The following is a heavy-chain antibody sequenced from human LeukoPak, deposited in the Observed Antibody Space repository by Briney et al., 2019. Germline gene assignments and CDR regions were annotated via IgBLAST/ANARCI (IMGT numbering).Heavy chain of an antibody. J-gene: IGHJ4*02. D-gene: IGHD2-15*01. CDR1: GGSISSGDDY. Sequence: SETLSLTCTVSGGSISSGDDYWSWIRQPPGKGLEWIGYIYYSGTTYYNPSLKSRASISVDTSKNQFSLKLSSVTAADTAVYFCARLVGYYSRGSCYHFDYWGQGGLVTVSS. CDR2: IYYSGTT. CDR3: ARLVGYYSRGSCYHFDY. V-gene: IGHV4-30-4*01.